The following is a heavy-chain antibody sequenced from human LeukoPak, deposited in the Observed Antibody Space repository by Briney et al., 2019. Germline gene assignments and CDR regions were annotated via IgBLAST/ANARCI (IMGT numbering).Heavy chain of an antibody. V-gene: IGHV3-66*02. J-gene: IGHJ4*02. CDR2: IYSGGST. CDR1: GFTVSSNY. D-gene: IGHD3-3*01. Sequence: PGGSLRLSCAASGFTVSSNYMSRVRQAPGKGLEWVSVIYSGGSTYYADSVKGRFTISRDNSKNTLYLQMNSLRAEDTAVYYCARVYYDFWSGYYTHFDYWGQGILVTVSS. CDR3: ARVYYDFWSGYYTHFDY.